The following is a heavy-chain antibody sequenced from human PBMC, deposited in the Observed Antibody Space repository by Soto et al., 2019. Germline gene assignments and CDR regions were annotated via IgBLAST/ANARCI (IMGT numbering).Heavy chain of an antibody. CDR2: ISAYNGNT. V-gene: IGHV1-18*04. D-gene: IGHD1-1*01. J-gene: IGHJ5*02. Sequence: XSVKVSCKASGYSFTSYGIIWVRQAPGQGLEWMGWISAYNGNTNYAQKLQGRVTMTTDTSTSTAYMELRSLRSDDTAVYYCARRASQQRNWFDPCGQGTLVTVSS. CDR3: ARRASQQRNWFDP. CDR1: GYSFTSYG.